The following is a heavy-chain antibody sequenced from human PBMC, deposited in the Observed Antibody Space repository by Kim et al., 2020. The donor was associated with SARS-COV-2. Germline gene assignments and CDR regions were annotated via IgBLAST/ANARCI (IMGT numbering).Heavy chain of an antibody. CDR1: GGSISSGDYY. CDR2: IYYSGST. D-gene: IGHD6-13*01. J-gene: IGHJ4*02. CDR3: ARDRIGAAAAVENDY. V-gene: IGHV4-30-4*01. Sequence: SETLSLTCTVSGGSISSGDYYWSWIRQPPGKGLEWIGYIYYSGSTYYNPSLKSRVTISVDTSKNQFSLKLSSVTAADTAVYYCARDRIGAAAAVENDYWGQGTLVTVSS.